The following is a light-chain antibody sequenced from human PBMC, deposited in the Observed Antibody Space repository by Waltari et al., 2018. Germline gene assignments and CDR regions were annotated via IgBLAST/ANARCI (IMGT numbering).Light chain of an antibody. CDR3: SSYSLPNNWV. CDR2: DVN. V-gene: IGLV2-8*01. Sequence: QSALTQPPSASGSPGQSVTISCTGTINDIGFTNHVSWYQHHAGTAPQLIISDVNKRASGAPDRFSGSKSGNTASLTVSGLQAEDEAIYYCSSYSLPNNWVVGGGTKLTVL. J-gene: IGLJ3*02. CDR1: INDIGFTNH.